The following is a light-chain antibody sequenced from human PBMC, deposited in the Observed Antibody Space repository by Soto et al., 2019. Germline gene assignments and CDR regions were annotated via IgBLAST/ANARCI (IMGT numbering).Light chain of an antibody. CDR3: QQYGSSPRT. V-gene: IGKV3-20*01. CDR2: GAS. J-gene: IGKJ2*01. Sequence: EIVLTQSPGTLSLSPGERATLSCRASQSVGSTYLAWYQQKPGQAPRLLIYGASSRATGSPDRFSGSGSGTDFTLTSSRLEPEDFAVYYCQQYGSSPRTFGQGTKLEIK. CDR1: QSVGSTY.